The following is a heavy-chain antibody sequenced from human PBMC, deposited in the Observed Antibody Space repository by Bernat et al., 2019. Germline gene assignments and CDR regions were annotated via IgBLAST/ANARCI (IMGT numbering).Heavy chain of an antibody. CDR3: AGSFMAAAYYFDY. D-gene: IGHD6-25*01. CDR2: INHSGST. CDR1: GGSFSGYY. Sequence: QVQLQQWGAGLLKPSETLSLTCAAYGGSFSGYYWSWIRQPPGKGLEWIGEINHSGSTNYNPSLKSRVTIPIDTSKNQFSLKLSSVAAADAAVYYCAGSFMAAAYYFDYWGRGTLVTVSS. V-gene: IGHV4-34*01. J-gene: IGHJ4*02.